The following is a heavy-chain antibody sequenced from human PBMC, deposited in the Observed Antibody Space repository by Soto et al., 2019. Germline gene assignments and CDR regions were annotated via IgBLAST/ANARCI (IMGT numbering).Heavy chain of an antibody. CDR3: VRCYCSVGSCYACWHFDL. V-gene: IGHV1-18*01. J-gene: IGHJ2*01. D-gene: IGHD2-15*01. CDR1: GYTFSDYA. Sequence: QVQLVQSGDEVKKPGASVKVSCQASGYTFSDYAISWVRQAPGQGLEWMGWISASTRNTDQAQNFQCRVIMTLDTSTDTAYTELRNLRSDDTAVYYCVRCYCSVGSCYACWHFDLWGRGTLVTVSS. CDR2: ISASTRNT.